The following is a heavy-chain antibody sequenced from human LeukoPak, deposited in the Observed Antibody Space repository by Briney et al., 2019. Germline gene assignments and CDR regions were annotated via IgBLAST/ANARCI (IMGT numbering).Heavy chain of an antibody. CDR1: GGSISSSSYY. J-gene: IGHJ4*02. CDR2: ISDSGDT. Sequence: PSETLSLTCTVSGGSISSSSYYWGWIRQPPGKGLERIGSISDSGDTYYNPSLKSRVTMSVDTSKNQFSLKMTSVTAADTAVYYCASGGRDGKKHLDYWGQGTLVTVSS. CDR3: ASGGRDGKKHLDY. V-gene: IGHV4-39*01. D-gene: IGHD5-24*01.